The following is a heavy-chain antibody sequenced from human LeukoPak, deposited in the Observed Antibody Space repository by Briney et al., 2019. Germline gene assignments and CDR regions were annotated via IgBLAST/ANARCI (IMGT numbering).Heavy chain of an antibody. CDR1: GGSISSSSYY. V-gene: IGHV4-39*02. J-gene: IGHJ4*02. D-gene: IGHD3-16*01. CDR2: IYYSGST. Sequence: SETLSLTCTVSGGSISSSSYYWGWIRQPPGKGLEWIGSIYYSGSTYYNPSLKSRVTISVDTSKNQFSLKLSSVTAADTAVYYCARESGGRVSMGDWGQGTLVTVSS. CDR3: ARESGGRVSMGD.